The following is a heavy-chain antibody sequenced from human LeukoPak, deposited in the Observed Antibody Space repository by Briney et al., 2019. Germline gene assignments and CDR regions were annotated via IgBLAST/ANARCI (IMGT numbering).Heavy chain of an antibody. J-gene: IGHJ5*02. CDR1: GGSISSSSYY. Sequence: KPSETLSLTCTVSGGSISSSSYYWGWIRQPPGKGLEWIGSIYYSGCTYYNPSLKTRVTISVARSKNQYPLKLSSVTAADTAVYSCARRTYYDIFWFDPWGQGTLVTVSS. CDR3: ARRTYYDIFWFDP. CDR2: IYYSGCT. D-gene: IGHD3-9*01. V-gene: IGHV4-39*01.